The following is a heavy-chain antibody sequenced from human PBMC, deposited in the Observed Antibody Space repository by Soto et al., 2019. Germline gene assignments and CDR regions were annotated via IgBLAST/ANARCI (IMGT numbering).Heavy chain of an antibody. CDR3: ARDGVSELTFGGERMDI. V-gene: IGHV4-31*03. CDR1: GGSITSGGYY. D-gene: IGHD3-16*01. CDR2: IYYSGSA. Sequence: QVQLQESGPGLVKPSQTLSLTCTVSGGSITSGGYYWSWIRQNPGKGLEWIGYIYYSGSAYYNPSRKSRVTISVDTSKNQFSLKLSSVTAADTAVYYCARDGVSELTFGGERMDIWGQGTTVTVSS. J-gene: IGHJ6*02.